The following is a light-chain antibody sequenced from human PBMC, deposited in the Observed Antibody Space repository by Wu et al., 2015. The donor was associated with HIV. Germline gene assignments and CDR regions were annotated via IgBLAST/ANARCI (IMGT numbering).Light chain of an antibody. J-gene: IGKJ3*01. V-gene: IGKV1-13*02. CDR1: QAIDSA. CDR2: DAS. CDR3: QQFRSYPLT. Sequence: AIQLTQSPSSLSASVGDRVTITCRASQAIDSALAWYQQKPGKPPRLLIYDASSFQSGVPSRFRGSGSGTDFTLTISGLQPEDCATYYCQQFRSYPLTFGPGTKVEIQ.